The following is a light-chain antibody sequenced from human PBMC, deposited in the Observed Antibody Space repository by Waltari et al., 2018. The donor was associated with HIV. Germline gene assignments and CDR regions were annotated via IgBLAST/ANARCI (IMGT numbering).Light chain of an antibody. CDR3: ASWEDSLHGPV. CDR1: RSNIGNTP. CDR2: SNN. Sequence: QSVLTQPPSASGTPGQRVTISCPGSRSNIGNTPVGWYQQLPGTAPKLLIYSNNQRPSGVPDRISGSKSGTSASLAIGGLQSDDEADYYCASWEDSLHGPVFGGGTKLTVL. V-gene: IGLV1-44*01. J-gene: IGLJ2*01.